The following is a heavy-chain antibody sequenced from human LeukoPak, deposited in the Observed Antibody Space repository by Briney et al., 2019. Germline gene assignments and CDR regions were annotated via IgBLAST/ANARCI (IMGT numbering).Heavy chain of an antibody. J-gene: IGHJ5*02. CDR2: IFHTEST. V-gene: IGHV4-30-2*01. D-gene: IGHD3-10*01. CDR1: GDSISRGAYS. Sequence: SETLSLTCVVSGDSISRGAYSWSWIRQPPGKGLEWIGYIFHTESTFYNPSLKSRVTISVDNSKNQFSLRLSSVTAADTAVYYCARELWFANAPGSWLDPWGQGTLVTVSS. CDR3: ARELWFANAPGSWLDP.